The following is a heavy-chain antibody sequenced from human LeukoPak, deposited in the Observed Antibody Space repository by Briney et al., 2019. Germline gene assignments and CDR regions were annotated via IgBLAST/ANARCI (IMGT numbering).Heavy chain of an antibody. CDR2: IYYSGRT. CDR1: GGSISSYY. D-gene: IGHD5-18*01. V-gene: IGHV4-59*01. CDR3: AREVRYSYGPYYYYYYMDV. Sequence: PSETLSLTCTVSGGSISSYYWSWIRQPPGKGLEWIGYIYYSGRTNYNPSLKSRVTISVDTSKNQFSLKLSSVTAADTAVYYCAREVRYSYGPYYYYYYMDVWGKGTTVTVSS. J-gene: IGHJ6*03.